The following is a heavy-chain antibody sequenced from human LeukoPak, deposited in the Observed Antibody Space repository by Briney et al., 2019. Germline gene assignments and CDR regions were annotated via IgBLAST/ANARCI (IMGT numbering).Heavy chain of an antibody. CDR3: ARGRYQLDY. Sequence: SETLSLTCTVSGGSYYWSWIRQPPGKGLEWIGFVYYSGNTNYNPSLKSRVTISLDTSKNQFSLKLRSVTPADTAVYYCARGRYQLDYWGQGTLVTVSS. CDR2: VYYSGNT. CDR1: GGSYY. J-gene: IGHJ4*02. D-gene: IGHD2-2*01. V-gene: IGHV4-59*01.